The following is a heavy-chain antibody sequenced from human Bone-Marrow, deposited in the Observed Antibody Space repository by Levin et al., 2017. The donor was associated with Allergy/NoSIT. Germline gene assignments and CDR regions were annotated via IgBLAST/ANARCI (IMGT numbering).Heavy chain of an antibody. J-gene: IGHJ4*02. CDR2: IKGDGSFT. Sequence: LSLTCAASGFTFSSYWMHWVRQAPGKGLVWVSRIKGDGSFTNYADSVKGRFTISRDNADNKLYLQMNSLRDEDTAVYYCARDGDHWNFDHWGQGTLVTVSS. D-gene: IGHD1-1*01. CDR3: ARDGDHWNFDH. CDR1: GFTFSSYW. V-gene: IGHV3-74*01.